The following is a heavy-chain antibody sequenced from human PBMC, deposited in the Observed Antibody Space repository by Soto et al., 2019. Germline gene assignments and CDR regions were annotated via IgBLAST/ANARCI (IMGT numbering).Heavy chain of an antibody. V-gene: IGHV4-34*01. CDR2: INHSGST. D-gene: IGHD4-17*01. Sequence: SESLSLTSAVYSGCFRGYYWTWIRQPPGKGLEWIGEINHSGSTNYNPSLKSRVTISVDTSKNQFSLKLSSVTAADTAVYYCARGYDYGGIFDYWGQGTLVTVSS. CDR3: ARGYDYGGIFDY. CDR1: SGCFRGYY. J-gene: IGHJ4*02.